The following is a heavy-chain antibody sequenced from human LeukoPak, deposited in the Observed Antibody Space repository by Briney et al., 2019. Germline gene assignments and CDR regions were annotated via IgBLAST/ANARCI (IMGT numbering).Heavy chain of an antibody. D-gene: IGHD7-27*01. Sequence: GESLKISCKGSGFSFTSYWIAWVRQMPGKGLEWMGIIYPGDSECRYSPSFQGQVTFSADKSISTAYLQWTSLKASDTAMYYCARPGWGGPLDAFDLWGQGTVVTVSS. CDR3: ARPGWGGPLDAFDL. J-gene: IGHJ3*01. V-gene: IGHV5-51*01. CDR1: GFSFTSYW. CDR2: IYPGDSEC.